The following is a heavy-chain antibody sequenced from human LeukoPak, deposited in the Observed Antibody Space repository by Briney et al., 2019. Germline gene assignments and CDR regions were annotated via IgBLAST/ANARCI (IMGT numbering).Heavy chain of an antibody. CDR3: ASGGGIVVVPAAIDVLNYYYGMDV. CDR2: ISSSSSTI. CDR1: GFSFSSYG. Sequence: PGGSLRLSCAASGFSFSSYGMNWVRQAPGKGLEWVSYISSSSSTIYYADSVKGRFTISRDNSKNTLYLQMNSLRAEDTAVYYCASGGGIVVVPAAIDVLNYYYGMDVWGQGTTVTVSS. V-gene: IGHV3-48*01. J-gene: IGHJ6*02. D-gene: IGHD2-2*01.